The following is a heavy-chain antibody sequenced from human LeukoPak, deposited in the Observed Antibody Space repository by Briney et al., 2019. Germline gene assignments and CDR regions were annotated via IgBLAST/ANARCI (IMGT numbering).Heavy chain of an antibody. V-gene: IGHV3-23*01. CDR3: ASSADYGETDY. CDR1: GSTLSSYA. J-gene: IGHJ4*02. Sequence: GGSRRLSCAVSGSTLSSYAMSWDRQPAGKGLEWVSAIIGSGGSTYYADSVKGRFTISRDNSKNTLYLQMNSLRAEDTAVYYCASSADYGETDYWGQGTLVTVSS. D-gene: IGHD4-17*01. CDR2: IIGSGGST.